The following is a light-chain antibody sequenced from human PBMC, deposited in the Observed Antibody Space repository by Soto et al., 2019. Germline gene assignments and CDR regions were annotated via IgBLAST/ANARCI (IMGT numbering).Light chain of an antibody. V-gene: IGLV2-14*01. CDR1: SSDVGGYDS. CDR3: SSFTRSITYV. CDR2: GVT. J-gene: IGLJ1*01. Sequence: QSVLTQPASVSGSPGQSITISCTGTSSDVGGYDSVCWYQQHPGKAPKVMIYGVTNRPSGVSDRFSGSKSGNTASLTISGLQAEDEADYYCSSFTRSITYVFGTGTKLTVL.